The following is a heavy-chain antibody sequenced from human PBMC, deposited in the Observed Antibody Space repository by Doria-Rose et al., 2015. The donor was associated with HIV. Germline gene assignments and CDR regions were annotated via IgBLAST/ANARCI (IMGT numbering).Heavy chain of an antibody. Sequence: QVALKESGPVLVKPTETLTLTCTVSGVSLSSPGMGVSWIRQPPGKALEWLANIFSDDERSYKTSLRSRLIISRGTSKSQVLLTMTDMDPVDTATYYCARIKSSRWYHKYYFDFWGQGTLVIVSA. D-gene: IGHD6-13*01. V-gene: IGHV2-26*01. CDR2: IFSDDER. J-gene: IGHJ4*02. CDR1: GVSLSSPGMG. CDR3: ARIKSSRWYHKYYFDF.